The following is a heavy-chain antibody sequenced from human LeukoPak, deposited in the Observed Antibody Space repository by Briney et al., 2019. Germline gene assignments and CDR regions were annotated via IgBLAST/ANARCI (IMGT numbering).Heavy chain of an antibody. V-gene: IGHV3-23*01. Sequence: GGSLRLSCAASGFTFSSYVMSWDRQAPGKGLEWVSSISGNGRSTYYADSVKGRFTISRDNSKNTVNLQMNSLRAEDTAIYYCAKGGPNDYWGQGTLVTVSS. J-gene: IGHJ4*02. CDR1: GFTFSSYV. CDR3: AKGGPNDY. CDR2: ISGNGRST. D-gene: IGHD3-16*01.